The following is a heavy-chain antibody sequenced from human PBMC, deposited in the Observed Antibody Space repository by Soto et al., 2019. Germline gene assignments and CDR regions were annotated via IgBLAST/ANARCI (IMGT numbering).Heavy chain of an antibody. Sequence: GGSLRLSCAASGFTFSNAWMSWVRQAPGKGLEWVGRIKSKTDGGATDFPAPVKGRFTISRDDSKNTLFLQMNSLRTEETAVSYCTTETRNTSGWNGAFDIWGQGTMVTVSS. CDR3: TTETRNTSGWNGAFDI. V-gene: IGHV3-15*01. CDR2: IKSKTDGGAT. D-gene: IGHD6-19*01. CDR1: GFTFSNAW. J-gene: IGHJ3*02.